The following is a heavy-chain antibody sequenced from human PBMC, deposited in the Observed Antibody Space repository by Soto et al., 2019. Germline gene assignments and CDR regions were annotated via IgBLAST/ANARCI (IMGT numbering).Heavy chain of an antibody. CDR1: GGTFSSYA. D-gene: IGHD6-13*01. Sequence: QVQLVQSGAEVKKPGSSVKVSCKASGGTFSSYAISWVRQAPGQGLEWMGGIIPIFGTANYAQKFQGRVTITAVESTSTAHMELSSLRSADTAVYYCARPRTGKRWRQQLVLPYYCYYGMDVWGQGTTVTVSS. J-gene: IGHJ6*02. V-gene: IGHV1-69*01. CDR3: ARPRTGKRWRQQLVLPYYCYYGMDV. CDR2: IIPIFGTA.